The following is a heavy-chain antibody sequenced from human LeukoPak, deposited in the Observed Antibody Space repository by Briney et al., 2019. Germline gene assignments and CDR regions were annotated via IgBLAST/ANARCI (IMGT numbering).Heavy chain of an antibody. V-gene: IGHV4-34*01. J-gene: IGHJ6*02. Sequence: SETLSLTCAVYGGSFSGAYWTWIRQPPGKGLEWIGEVNHVGNSNHNPSLGSRISLSVDKSKNQFSLMLNSVTAADTAVYFCARAPYYYDSGTQSMYNYGMNAWGQGTTVIVSS. CDR3: ARAPYYYDSGTQSMYNYGMNA. D-gene: IGHD3-10*01. CDR1: GGSFSGAY. CDR2: VNHVGNS.